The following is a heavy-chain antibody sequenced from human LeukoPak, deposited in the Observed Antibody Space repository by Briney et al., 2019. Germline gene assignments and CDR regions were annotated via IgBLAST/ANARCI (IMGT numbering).Heavy chain of an antibody. D-gene: IGHD6-6*01. CDR1: GFTFSSYS. CDR3: ARDLDEYSSSFGY. J-gene: IGHJ4*02. Sequence: GGSLRLSCAASGFTFSSYSMNWVRQAPGKGLEWVSYISSSSTIYYADSVKGRFTISRDNAKNSLYLQMNSLRAEDTAVYYCARDLDEYSSSFGYWGQGTLVTVSS. CDR2: ISSSSTI. V-gene: IGHV3-48*01.